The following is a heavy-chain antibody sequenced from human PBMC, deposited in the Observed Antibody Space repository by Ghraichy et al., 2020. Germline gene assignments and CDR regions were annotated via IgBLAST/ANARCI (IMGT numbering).Heavy chain of an antibody. CDR3: ARESSGWYRADAFDI. Sequence: ASVKVSCKASGYTFTGYYMHWVRQAPGQGLEWMGWINPNSGGTNYAQKFQGWVTMTRDTSISTAYMELSRLRSDDTAVYYCARESSGWYRADAFDIWGQGTMVTVSS. CDR1: GYTFTGYY. V-gene: IGHV1-2*04. CDR2: INPNSGGT. J-gene: IGHJ3*02. D-gene: IGHD6-19*01.